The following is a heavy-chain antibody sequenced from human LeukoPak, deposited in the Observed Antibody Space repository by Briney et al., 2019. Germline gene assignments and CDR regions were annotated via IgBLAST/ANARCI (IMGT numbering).Heavy chain of an antibody. V-gene: IGHV3-30*04. D-gene: IGHD3-22*01. CDR1: GFTFSSYA. J-gene: IGHJ4*02. Sequence: GRSLRLSCAASGFTFSSYAMHWVRQAPGKGLEWVAVISYDGSNKYYADSVKGRFTISRDNSKNTLYLQMNSLRAEDTAVYYCAKASAMIVVVSKHFDYWGQGTLVTVSS. CDR3: AKASAMIVVVSKHFDY. CDR2: ISYDGSNK.